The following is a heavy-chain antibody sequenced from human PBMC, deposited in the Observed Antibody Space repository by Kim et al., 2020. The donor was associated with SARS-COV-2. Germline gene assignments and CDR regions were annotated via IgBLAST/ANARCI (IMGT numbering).Heavy chain of an antibody. V-gene: IGHV4-31*02. D-gene: IGHD6-6*01. Sequence: YHDPSLKDRITLSIDTSKNQDSRKRTSVTAADTAVYYCARDGGAARRYFDYWGQGTLVTVSS. J-gene: IGHJ4*02. CDR3: ARDGGAARRYFDY.